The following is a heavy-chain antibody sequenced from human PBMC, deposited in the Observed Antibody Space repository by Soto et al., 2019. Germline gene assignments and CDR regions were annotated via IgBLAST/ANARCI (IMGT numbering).Heavy chain of an antibody. V-gene: IGHV5-51*01. J-gene: IGHJ4*02. CDR1: GYSFTSYW. Sequence: GESLKISCKGSGYSFTSYWIGWVRQMPGKGLEWMGIIYPGDSDTRYSPSFQGQVTISADESISTAYLQWSSLKASDTAMYYCARPQRRNYYGSGSYHYWGQGTLVTVSS. D-gene: IGHD3-10*01. CDR2: IYPGDSDT. CDR3: ARPQRRNYYGSGSYHY.